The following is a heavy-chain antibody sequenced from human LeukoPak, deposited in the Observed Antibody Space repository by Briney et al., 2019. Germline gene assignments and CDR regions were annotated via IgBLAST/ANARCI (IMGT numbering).Heavy chain of an antibody. Sequence: PSETLSLTCTVSGGSISSNSYYWDWIRQPPGKGLEWIGNIYYSGSTYYNPSLRSRVTISVDTSKNQFSLKLSSVTAADTAVYYCARDLPRGAIIVVIIRRWFDPWGQGTLVTVSS. J-gene: IGHJ5*02. V-gene: IGHV4-39*07. CDR3: ARDLPRGAIIVVIIRRWFDP. CDR2: IYYSGST. CDR1: GGSISSNSYY. D-gene: IGHD3-22*01.